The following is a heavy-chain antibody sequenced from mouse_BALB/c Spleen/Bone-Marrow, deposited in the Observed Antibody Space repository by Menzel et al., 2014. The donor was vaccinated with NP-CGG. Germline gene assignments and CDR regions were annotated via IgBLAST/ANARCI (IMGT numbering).Heavy chain of an antibody. CDR1: GFTFSSYG. CDR2: INSNGGST. D-gene: IGHD1-1*01. Sequence: EVMLVESGGGLVQPGGSLKLSCAASGFTFSSYGMSWDRQTPDKRLELVATINSNGGSTYYPDGVKGRFTISRDNAKNTLYLQMSSLKSEDTAMYYCARDYYGSSDYWGQGTTLTVSS. CDR3: ARDYYGSSDY. J-gene: IGHJ2*01. V-gene: IGHV5-6-3*01.